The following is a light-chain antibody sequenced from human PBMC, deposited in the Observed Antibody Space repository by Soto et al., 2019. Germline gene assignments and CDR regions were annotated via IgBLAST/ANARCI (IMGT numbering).Light chain of an antibody. CDR1: QSIGKY. CDR3: LQYHNLWA. V-gene: IGKV1-39*01. Sequence: DIQMTQSPSSLSASVGDRVTITCRASQSIGKYLSWFQQTPGNAPKLLIYAASGLQSGVPSRFSGSGSGTEFTLTISSLQSEDFTVYSCLQYHNLWAFGQGTKVDIK. J-gene: IGKJ1*01. CDR2: AAS.